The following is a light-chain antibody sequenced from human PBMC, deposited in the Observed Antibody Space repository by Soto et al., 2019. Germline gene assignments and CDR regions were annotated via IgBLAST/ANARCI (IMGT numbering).Light chain of an antibody. CDR3: HPYNSLFT. CDR1: QSISSW. J-gene: IGKJ3*01. CDR2: DAS. Sequence: DIQMTQSPSTLSASVGDRVTITCRASQSISSWLAWYQQKPGKAPKLLIYDASCLESGDPSRFSGSGSATEFTLATVSLQPDDFATYYCHPYNSLFTFCPAAKGHIK. V-gene: IGKV1-5*01.